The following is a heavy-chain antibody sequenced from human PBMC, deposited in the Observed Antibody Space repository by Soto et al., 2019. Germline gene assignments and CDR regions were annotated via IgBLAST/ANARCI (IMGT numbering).Heavy chain of an antibody. D-gene: IGHD3-10*01. J-gene: IGHJ6*02. CDR3: ARGRGTMVRGATTLFYYYYYGMDV. V-gene: IGHV4-34*01. CDR2: INHSGST. Sequence: SETLSLTCAVYGGSFSGYYWSWIRQPPGKGLEWIGEINHSGSTNYNPSLKSRVTISVDTSKNQFSLKLSSVTAADTAVYYRARGRGTMVRGATTLFYYYYYGMDVWGQGTTVTVSS. CDR1: GGSFSGYY.